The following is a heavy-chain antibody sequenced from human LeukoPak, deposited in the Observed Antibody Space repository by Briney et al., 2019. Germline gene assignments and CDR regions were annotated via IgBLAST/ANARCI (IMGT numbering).Heavy chain of an antibody. CDR3: ARGLSIEGYNFNY. CDR2: IIPNNGGT. J-gene: IGHJ4*02. D-gene: IGHD5-24*01. V-gene: IGHV1-2*02. Sequence: ASVEVSCKASGYTFTDYYINWLRQARGQGLEWMGWIIPNNGGTNYAPKFRGRVTMTRDTSISTAYMELSRLRSDDTAVYYCARGLSIEGYNFNYWGQGTLVTVSS. CDR1: GYTFTDYY.